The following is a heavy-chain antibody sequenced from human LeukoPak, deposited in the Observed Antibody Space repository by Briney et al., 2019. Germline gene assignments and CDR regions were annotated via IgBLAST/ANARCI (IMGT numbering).Heavy chain of an antibody. CDR1: GFTFSSYA. CDR2: ISYDGSNK. D-gene: IGHD6-6*01. CDR3: AREVVEYSSSYYFDY. J-gene: IGHJ4*02. V-gene: IGHV3-30-3*01. Sequence: GGSLRLSCAASGFTFSSYAMHWVRQAPGKGLEWVAVISYDGSNKYYADSVKGRFTFSRDNSKNTLWLQMNSLRVDDTAVYYCAREVVEYSSSYYFDYWGQGTLVTVSS.